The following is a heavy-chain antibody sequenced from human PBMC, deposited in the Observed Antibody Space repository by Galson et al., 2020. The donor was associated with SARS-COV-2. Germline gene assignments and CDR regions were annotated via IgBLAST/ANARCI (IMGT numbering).Heavy chain of an antibody. Sequence: SVKVPCKASGGTFSTYSISWVRQAPGQGLEWMGGIIPIFGTAKYAQKFQGRVTITADESTSTAYMELSSLRSEDTAVYYCARGGWEQPGWGGDYYYYYMDVWGKGTTVTVSS. CDR1: GGTFSTYS. V-gene: IGHV1-69*13. CDR3: ARGGWEQPGWGGDYYYYYMDV. CDR2: IIPIFGTA. J-gene: IGHJ6*03. D-gene: IGHD1-26*01.